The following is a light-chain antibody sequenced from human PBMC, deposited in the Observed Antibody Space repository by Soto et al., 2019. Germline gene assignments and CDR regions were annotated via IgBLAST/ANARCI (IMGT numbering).Light chain of an antibody. CDR1: SSDVGGYNY. Sequence: HSALTQPASVSASPGQSISISCTGSSSDVGGYNYVSWYQQLPGKAPKLMIFEVTNRPSGVSNRFSGSKSGNTASLTISGLQAEDEADYFCSSYTIRSTLVFGTGTKVTVL. V-gene: IGLV2-14*01. CDR2: EVT. J-gene: IGLJ1*01. CDR3: SSYTIRSTLV.